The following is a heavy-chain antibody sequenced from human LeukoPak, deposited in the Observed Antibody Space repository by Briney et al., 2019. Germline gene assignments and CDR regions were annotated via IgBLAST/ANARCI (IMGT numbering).Heavy chain of an antibody. J-gene: IGHJ4*02. CDR2: IYYSGST. Sequence: SETLSLTCTVSGGSISSSSYYWGWIRQPPGKGLEWIGSIYYSGSTYYNPSLKSRVTISVDTSKNQFSLKLSSVTAADTAVYYCARDTGPGGDQMGDYWGQGTLVTVSS. V-gene: IGHV4-39*07. D-gene: IGHD2-8*02. CDR3: ARDTGPGGDQMGDY. CDR1: GGSISSSSYY.